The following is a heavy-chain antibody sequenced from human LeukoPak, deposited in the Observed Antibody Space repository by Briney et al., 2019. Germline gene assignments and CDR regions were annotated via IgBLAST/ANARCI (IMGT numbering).Heavy chain of an antibody. D-gene: IGHD4-17*01. CDR3: AHRAAYGDYVALFDY. J-gene: IGHJ4*02. V-gene: IGHV2-5*02. CDR1: AFSLSTSGVG. CDR2: IYWDDDK. Sequence: SGPTLVKPTQTLTLTCTFSAFSLSTSGVGVGWIRQPPGKALEWLALIYWDDDKRHSPSLKSRLTITKDASKNQVVLTMTNMDPVDTATYYCAHRAAYGDYVALFDYWGQGTLVTVSS.